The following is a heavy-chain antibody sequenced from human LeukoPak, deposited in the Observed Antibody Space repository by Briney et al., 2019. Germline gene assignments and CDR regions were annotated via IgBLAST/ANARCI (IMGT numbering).Heavy chain of an antibody. CDR2: ISSSSSTI. Sequence: PGGSLRLSCAASGFTFSSYSMNWVRQAPGKGLEWVSYISSSSSTIYYADSVKGRFTISRDNAKNSLYLQMNSLRAEDTAVYYCARSKRIFGVVFYYWGQGTLVTVSS. D-gene: IGHD3-3*01. CDR1: GFTFSSYS. J-gene: IGHJ4*02. CDR3: ARSKRIFGVVFYY. V-gene: IGHV3-48*01.